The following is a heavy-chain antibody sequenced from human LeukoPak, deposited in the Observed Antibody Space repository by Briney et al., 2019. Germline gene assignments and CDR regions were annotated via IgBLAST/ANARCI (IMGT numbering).Heavy chain of an antibody. D-gene: IGHD2-21*01. CDR2: IYYSGST. V-gene: IGHV4-59*01. CDR3: ARGVVIAPQTFDY. Sequence: SETLSLTCTVSGGSISGFYWTWIRQPPGKGLEWIGYIYYSGSTNYNPSLKSRVTISVDTSKNQFSLKLTSVTAADPAVYYCARGVVIAPQTFDYWGQGTLVSVSS. J-gene: IGHJ4*02. CDR1: GGSISGFY.